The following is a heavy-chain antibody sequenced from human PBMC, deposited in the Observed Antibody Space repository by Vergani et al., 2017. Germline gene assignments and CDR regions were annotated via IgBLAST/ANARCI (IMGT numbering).Heavy chain of an antibody. CDR1: GGSISSGDHC. Sequence: QVQLQESGPGVVKPSQTLSLTCAVSGGSISSGDHCWTWIRERPGKGLEWIGYIFYSGTTYDNPSLRSRLTISVDTSQNQFSLKLSSVTAADTAVYYCARDYYDSSGYLGEDAFDIWGQGTMVTVSS. CDR2: IFYSGTT. V-gene: IGHV4-31*11. CDR3: ARDYYDSSGYLGEDAFDI. D-gene: IGHD3-22*01. J-gene: IGHJ3*02.